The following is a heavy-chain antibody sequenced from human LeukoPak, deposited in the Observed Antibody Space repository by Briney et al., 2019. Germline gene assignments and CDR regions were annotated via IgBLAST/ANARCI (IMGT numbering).Heavy chain of an antibody. CDR2: IYYSGST. CDR1: GGSISSYY. D-gene: IGHD2-2*01. CDR3: ARDSDRYQLNWFDP. Sequence: SETLSLTCTVSGGSISSYYWSWIRQPPGKGLEWIGYIYYSGSTNYNPSLKSRVTISVDTSKNQFSLKLSSVTAADTAVYYCARDSDRYQLNWFDPWGQGTLVTVSS. V-gene: IGHV4-59*12. J-gene: IGHJ5*02.